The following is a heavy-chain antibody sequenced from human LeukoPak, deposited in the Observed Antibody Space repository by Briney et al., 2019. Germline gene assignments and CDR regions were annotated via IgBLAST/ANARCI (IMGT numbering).Heavy chain of an antibody. CDR3: ARDQRALDY. V-gene: IGHV4-39*07. Sequence: PSETLSLTCTVSGGSISSSSYYWGWIRQPPGKGLEWIGSIYHSGSTYYNPSLKSRVTISVDTSKNQFSLKLSSVTAADTAVYYCARDQRALDYWGQGTLVTVSS. CDR1: GGSISSSSYY. J-gene: IGHJ4*02. CDR2: IYHSGST.